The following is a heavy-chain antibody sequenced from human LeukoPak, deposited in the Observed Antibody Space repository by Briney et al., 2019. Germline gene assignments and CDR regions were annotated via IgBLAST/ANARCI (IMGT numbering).Heavy chain of an antibody. J-gene: IGHJ5*01. CDR3: ATWAGAAADFSGPFDF. D-gene: IGHD6-13*01. CDR1: GFTFSSYS. V-gene: IGHV3-48*01. CDR2: ISSAGAI. Sequence: GGSLRLFCAASGFTFSSYSIHWVRQAPGKGLEWISYISSAGAISYADSVKGRFTISRDKVKKSLSLQMNSLRAEDTSVYYCATWAGAAADFSGPFDFWGQGTLVTISS.